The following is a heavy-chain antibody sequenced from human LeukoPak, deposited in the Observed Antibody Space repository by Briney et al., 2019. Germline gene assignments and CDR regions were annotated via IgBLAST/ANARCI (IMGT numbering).Heavy chain of an antibody. CDR2: IYSGGST. J-gene: IGHJ4*02. CDR1: GVTVSNNY. Sequence: HPGGSLRLSCAASGVTVSNNYMSWVRQAPGKGLEWVSFIYSGGSTYYADFVKGRFTISRDNFKNTVYLQMNSLRVEDTAVYYCAKDKGWSSFEYWGQGTLVTVSS. D-gene: IGHD6-19*01. V-gene: IGHV3-66*02. CDR3: AKDKGWSSFEY.